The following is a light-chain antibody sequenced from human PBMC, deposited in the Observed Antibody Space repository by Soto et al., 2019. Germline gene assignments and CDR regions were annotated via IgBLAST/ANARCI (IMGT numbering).Light chain of an antibody. Sequence: EIVLTQSPGTLSFSPGERATLSCRASQSVSSTSLAWYQQRLGQAPRLLIYGASRRATGIPDRFSGSGSGTDFTLTISRLEPEDLAVYYCQQYDNSVWTFGQGTKVDIK. J-gene: IGKJ1*01. CDR2: GAS. CDR3: QQYDNSVWT. V-gene: IGKV3-20*01. CDR1: QSVSSTS.